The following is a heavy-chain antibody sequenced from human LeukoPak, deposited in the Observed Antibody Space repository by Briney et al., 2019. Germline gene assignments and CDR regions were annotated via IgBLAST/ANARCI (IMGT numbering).Heavy chain of an antibody. Sequence: ASVKVSCAASLYTFSGDYVPWGRQAPGHGGEWMGRINPSSGGTDSAQNFQGRVTMTRDTSITTAYMELSRLRSDDTAVYYCVRDLRGGAVSGTDRFDPWGQGTLVTVSS. CDR2: INPSSGGT. V-gene: IGHV1-2*06. CDR3: VRDLRGGAVSGTDRFDP. J-gene: IGHJ5*02. D-gene: IGHD6-19*01. CDR1: LYTFSGDY.